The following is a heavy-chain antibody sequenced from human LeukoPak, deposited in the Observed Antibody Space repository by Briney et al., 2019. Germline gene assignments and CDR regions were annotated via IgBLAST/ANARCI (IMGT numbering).Heavy chain of an antibody. CDR3: AKRVTTVTTWAFDY. CDR1: GFTLSSYA. V-gene: IGHV3-23*01. J-gene: IGHJ4*02. CDR2: ISTSGAYI. Sequence: GGSLRLSCAASGFTLSSYAMSWVRQAPGEGVVWVSVISTSGAYIYYADSVKGRFTISRDISRNTLFLQMNSLRAEDTAIYYCAKRVTTVTTWAFDYWGQGTLVTVSS. D-gene: IGHD4-17*01.